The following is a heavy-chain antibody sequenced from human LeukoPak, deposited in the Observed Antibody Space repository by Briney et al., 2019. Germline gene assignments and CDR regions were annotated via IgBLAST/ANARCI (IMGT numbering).Heavy chain of an antibody. V-gene: IGHV1-2*02. D-gene: IGHD2-15*01. CDR1: GYTFTGYY. Sequence: ASVKVSCKASGYTFTGYYMHWVRQAPGQGLEWMGWINPNSGGTNYAQKFQGRVTMTRDTSISTAYMELSRLRSDDTAVYYCARHNRSVVVVAATLPQAFFDYWGQGTLVTVSS. CDR3: ARHNRSVVVVAATLPQAFFDY. J-gene: IGHJ4*02. CDR2: INPNSGGT.